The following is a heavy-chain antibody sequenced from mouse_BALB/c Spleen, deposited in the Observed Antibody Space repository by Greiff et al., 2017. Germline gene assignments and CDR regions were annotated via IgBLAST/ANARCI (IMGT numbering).Heavy chain of an antibody. V-gene: IGHV5-17*02. CDR2: ISSGSSTI. CDR3: ARYYDYDGDYAMDY. D-gene: IGHD2-4*01. J-gene: IGHJ4*01. Sequence: EVQLVESGGGLVQPGGSRKLSCAASGFTFSSFGMHWVRQAPEKGLEWVAYISSGSSTIYYADTVKGRFTISRDNPKNTLFLQMSSLKSEDTAMYYGARYYDYDGDYAMDYWGKKTAVTVSS. CDR1: GFTFSSFG.